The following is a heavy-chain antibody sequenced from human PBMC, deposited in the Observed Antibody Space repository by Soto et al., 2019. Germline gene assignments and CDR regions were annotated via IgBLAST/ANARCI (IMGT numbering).Heavy chain of an antibody. D-gene: IGHD6-19*01. J-gene: IGHJ4*02. V-gene: IGHV1-2*02. CDR3: AREEIPVPGTRGGFDY. CDR2: INPYNGGT. CDR1: GYIFTGYY. Sequence: ASVKVSCKASGYIFTGYYMHGVRQAPGQGLEWMGWINPYNGGTNYPQKFQGRVTVTRDTSISTAYMELSRLRSDDTAVYYCAREEIPVPGTRGGFDYWGQGTLVTVSS.